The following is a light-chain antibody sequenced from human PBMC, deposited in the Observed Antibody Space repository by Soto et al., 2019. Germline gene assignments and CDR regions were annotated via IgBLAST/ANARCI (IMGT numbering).Light chain of an antibody. CDR3: LQDYNYPLT. Sequence: AIQMTQFPSSRSASVFDRVSITFRASQGIRSDLGWYQQRPGKAPKLLIYATSSLQSGVPSRFSGSGSGTDFTLTITSLQPEDFATYYCLQDYNYPLTFGGGTKVDIK. V-gene: IGKV1-6*01. CDR2: ATS. CDR1: QGIRSD. J-gene: IGKJ4*01.